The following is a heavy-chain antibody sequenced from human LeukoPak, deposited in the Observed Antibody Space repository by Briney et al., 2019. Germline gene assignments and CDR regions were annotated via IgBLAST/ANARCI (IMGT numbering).Heavy chain of an antibody. CDR1: GFTFSSYS. CDR3: ARSMIRGVGRGMYNWFDP. Sequence: GGSLRLSCAASGFTFSSYSVNWVRQAPGKGLEWVSYISSSSSTIYYADSVKGRFTISRDNAKSSLYLQMNSLRAEDTAVYYCARSMIRGVGRGMYNWFDPWGQGTLVTVSS. J-gene: IGHJ5*02. CDR2: ISSSSSTI. V-gene: IGHV3-48*04. D-gene: IGHD3-10*01.